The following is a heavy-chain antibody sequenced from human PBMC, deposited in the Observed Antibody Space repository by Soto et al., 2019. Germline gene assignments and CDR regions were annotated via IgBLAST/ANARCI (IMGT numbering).Heavy chain of an antibody. V-gene: IGHV4-4*07. CDR3: ARDQGGSVELDAFDI. CDR2: IYTSGST. D-gene: IGHD1-7*01. CDR1: GGSISSYY. J-gene: IGHJ3*02. Sequence: PSETLSLTCTASGGSISSYYWSWIRQPAGKGLEWIGRIYTSGSTNYNPSLKSRVTMSVDTSKNQFSLKLSSVTAADTAVYYCARDQGGSVELDAFDIWGQGTMVTVSS.